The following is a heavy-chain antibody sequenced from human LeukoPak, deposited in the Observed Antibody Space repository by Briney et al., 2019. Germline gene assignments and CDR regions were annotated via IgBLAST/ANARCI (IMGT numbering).Heavy chain of an antibody. V-gene: IGHV3-74*01. J-gene: IGHJ1*01. D-gene: IGHD3-10*01. CDR2: INNDGSDT. CDR1: GLSFADSW. CDR3: ARVSGLGMNEYYQH. Sequence: GGSLRPSCAASGLSFADSWMHWVRHAPGKGLSWVSRINNDGSDTRYADSVRGRFTISRDNAKNTLYLQMNSLRAEDTAVYYCARVSGLGMNEYYQHWGQGTLVTVPS.